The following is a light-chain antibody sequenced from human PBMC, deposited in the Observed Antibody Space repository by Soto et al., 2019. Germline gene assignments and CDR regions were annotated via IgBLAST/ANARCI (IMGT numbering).Light chain of an antibody. CDR2: AAS. CDR1: QSISSY. V-gene: IGKV1-39*01. J-gene: IGKJ1*01. CDR3: QQSYSTLGWT. Sequence: DIQMTQSPSSLSASVGDRVTITCRASQSISSYLNWYQQKPGKAPKLLIYAASSLQSGVPSRVSGSGSVTDFTLTISSLQPEDFATYYCQQSYSTLGWTFGQGTKVEIK.